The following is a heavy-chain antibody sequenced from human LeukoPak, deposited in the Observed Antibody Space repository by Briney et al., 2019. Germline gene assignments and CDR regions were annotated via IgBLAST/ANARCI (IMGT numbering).Heavy chain of an antibody. V-gene: IGHV3-23*01. CDR1: GFTFSSYG. CDR2: ISGSGSST. CDR3: AKDSSSGTYYDY. D-gene: IGHD1-26*01. J-gene: IGHJ4*02. Sequence: GGSLRLSCAASGFTFSSYGMSWVRQAPGKGLEWVSAISGSGSSTYYADSVKGRFTTSRDTSKNPLYLQMNSLRAEATAVYYCAKDSSSGTYYDYWGQGTLVTVSS.